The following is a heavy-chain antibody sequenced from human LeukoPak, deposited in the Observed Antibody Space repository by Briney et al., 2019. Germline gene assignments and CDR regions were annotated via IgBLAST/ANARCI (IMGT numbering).Heavy chain of an antibody. J-gene: IGHJ4*02. Sequence: ASVKVSCKASGYTFTGYYMHWVRQAPGQGLEWMGWINPNSGGTNYAQKFQGRVTMTRDTSISTAYMGLSRLRSDDTAVYYCARSPFYYDFWSGLDYWGQGTLVTVSS. CDR3: ARSPFYYDFWSGLDY. D-gene: IGHD3-3*01. V-gene: IGHV1-2*02. CDR2: INPNSGGT. CDR1: GYTFTGYY.